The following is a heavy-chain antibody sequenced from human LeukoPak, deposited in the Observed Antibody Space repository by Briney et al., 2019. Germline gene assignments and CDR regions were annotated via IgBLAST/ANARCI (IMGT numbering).Heavy chain of an antibody. CDR2: TYYRSKWYY. J-gene: IGHJ4*02. CDR3: ARGGLVRSPRGYFDF. CDR1: GDSVSSNTGG. V-gene: IGHV6-1*01. Sequence: SQTLSPTCAISGDSVSSNTGGWNWIRQSPSRGLEWLGRTYYRSKWYYDYAVSVKSRISINPDTSKNQFSLQLNSVTPDDTAVYYCARGGLVRSPRGYFDFWGQGTLVTVSS. D-gene: IGHD1-26*01.